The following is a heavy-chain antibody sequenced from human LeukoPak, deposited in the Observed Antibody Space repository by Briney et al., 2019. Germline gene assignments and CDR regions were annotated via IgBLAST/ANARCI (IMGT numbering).Heavy chain of an antibody. D-gene: IGHD3-16*02. Sequence: GESLKISCKGSGYSFTSYWIGWVRQMPGKGLEWMGIIYPGDSDTRYSPSFQGQVTISADKSISTAYLQWSSLKASDTAMYYCARTNYDYVWGSYRLGPNDAFGIWGQGTMVTVSS. CDR2: IYPGDSDT. V-gene: IGHV5-51*01. J-gene: IGHJ3*02. CDR1: GYSFTSYW. CDR3: ARTNYDYVWGSYRLGPNDAFGI.